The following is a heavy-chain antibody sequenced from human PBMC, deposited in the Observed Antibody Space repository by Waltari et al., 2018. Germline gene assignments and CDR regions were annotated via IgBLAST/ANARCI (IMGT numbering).Heavy chain of an antibody. CDR3: ARPSSRGHSGYDSGDMEY. CDR2: ISGYNGNT. J-gene: IGHJ4*02. Sequence: EWMGWISGYNGNTLYAKKVRDRLTMTTDTSATTAYMELSSLRSDDTAVYYCARPSSRGHSGYDSGDMEYWGQGTLVSVSS. V-gene: IGHV1-18*01. D-gene: IGHD5-12*01.